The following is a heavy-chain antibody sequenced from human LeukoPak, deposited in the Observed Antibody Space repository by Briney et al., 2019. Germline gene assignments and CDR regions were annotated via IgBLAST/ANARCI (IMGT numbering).Heavy chain of an antibody. D-gene: IGHD3-3*01. CDR1: GFTFSNFG. J-gene: IGHJ4*02. V-gene: IGHV3-23*01. CDR3: AKDYYDFWSGLYYFDY. CDR2: ISGSGSST. Sequence: GGSLRLSCAASGFTFSNFGMTWVRQAPGKGLEWVSAISGSGSSTYYADSVKGRFTISRDNSQNTMYLQMNSLRAEDTAVYYCAKDYYDFWSGLYYFDYWGQGTLVTVSS.